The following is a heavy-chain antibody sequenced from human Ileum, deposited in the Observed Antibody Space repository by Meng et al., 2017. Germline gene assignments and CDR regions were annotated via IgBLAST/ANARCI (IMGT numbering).Heavy chain of an antibody. CDR1: GGSISNTNYY. Sequence: QLQLQESGPGLVKPSETLSLTCTVSGGSISNTNYYWDWIRQPPGKGLEWVGSIYYNGNTYYNPSLKSRVTISIDTSKNQFSLKLSSVTAADTAVYYCARYNYYDSSGLSNFGYWGQGTLVTVSS. V-gene: IGHV4-39*01. J-gene: IGHJ4*02. D-gene: IGHD3-22*01. CDR2: IYYNGNT. CDR3: ARYNYYDSSGLSNFGY.